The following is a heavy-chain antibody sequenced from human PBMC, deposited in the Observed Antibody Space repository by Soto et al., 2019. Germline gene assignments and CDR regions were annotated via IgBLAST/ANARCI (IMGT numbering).Heavy chain of an antibody. CDR1: GFTFSRYA. V-gene: IGHV3-23*01. D-gene: IGHD3-22*01. CDR2: ISAGGGVT. J-gene: IGHJ4*02. CDR3: EKGTSSGYYWFEN. Sequence: PGGSLRLSCASSGFTFSRYAMSWVRQAPGKGLEWVSSISAGGGVTDYLDSVKARFTTSRDNSENTVFLQMSGLRAADTAVYYCEKGTSSGYYWFENWGQGTLVTVSS.